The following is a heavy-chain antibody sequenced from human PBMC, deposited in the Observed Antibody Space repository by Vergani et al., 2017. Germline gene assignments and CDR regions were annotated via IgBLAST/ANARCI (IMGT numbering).Heavy chain of an antibody. CDR2: TYYRSKWYN. J-gene: IGHJ3*02. CDR3: AREGPRKNYDILTGYYRADAFDI. D-gene: IGHD3-9*01. V-gene: IGHV6-1*01. Sequence: QVQLQQSGPGLVKPSQTLSLTCAISGDSVSSNSAAWNWIRQSPSRGLEWLGRTYYRSKWYNDYAVSVKSRITINPDTSKNQFSLQLNSVTPEDTAVYYCAREGPRKNYDILTGYYRADAFDIWGQGTMVTVSS. CDR1: GDSVSSNSAA.